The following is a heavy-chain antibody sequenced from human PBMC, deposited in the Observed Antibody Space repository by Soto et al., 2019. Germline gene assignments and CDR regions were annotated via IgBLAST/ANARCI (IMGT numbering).Heavy chain of an antibody. CDR3: AKTYYYDSSGPFDI. D-gene: IGHD3-22*01. J-gene: IGHJ3*02. CDR2: ISYDGSNK. Sequence: GGSLRLSCAASGFTFSSYAMHWVRQAPGKGLEWVAVISYDGSNKYYADSVKGRFIISRDNSKNTLYLQMNSLRAEDTAVYYCAKTYYYDSSGPFDIWGQGTMVTVSS. CDR1: GFTFSSYA. V-gene: IGHV3-30-3*01.